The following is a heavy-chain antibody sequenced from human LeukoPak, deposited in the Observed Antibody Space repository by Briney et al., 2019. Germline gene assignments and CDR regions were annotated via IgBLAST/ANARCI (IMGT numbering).Heavy chain of an antibody. CDR3: ASHYGDYLGWFDP. J-gene: IGHJ5*02. D-gene: IGHD4-17*01. CDR1: GFTFSSYA. CDR2: ISYDGSNK. Sequence: GGSLRLSCAASGFTFSSYAMHWVRQAPGKGLEWVAVISYDGSNKYYADSVKGRFTISRDNARNSLYLQMNSLRAEDTAVYYCASHYGDYLGWFDPWGQGTLVTVSS. V-gene: IGHV3-30*04.